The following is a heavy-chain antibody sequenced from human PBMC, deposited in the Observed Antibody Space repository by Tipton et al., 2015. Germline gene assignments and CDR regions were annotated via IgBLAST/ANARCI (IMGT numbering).Heavy chain of an antibody. D-gene: IGHD3-22*01. V-gene: IGHV5-51*01. CDR2: IYPGDSDT. J-gene: IGHJ3*02. CDR3: ARHVSFYYDTHGSDALDI. Sequence: QLVQSGAEVKKPGESLKISCKGSGYSFTSYWIGWVRQMPGKGLEWMAIIYPGDSDTRYSPSFQGQVTISADKSISTAYLHWSSLKASDTAMYYCARHVSFYYDTHGSDALDIWAQGTMVTVSS. CDR1: GYSFTSYW.